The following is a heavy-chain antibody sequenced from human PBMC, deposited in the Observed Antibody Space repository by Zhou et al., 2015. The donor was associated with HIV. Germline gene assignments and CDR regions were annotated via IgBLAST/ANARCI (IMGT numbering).Heavy chain of an antibody. CDR3: AREGWGSWYFDL. CDR1: GGTFSKYG. D-gene: IGHD7-27*01. V-gene: IGHV1-69*06. Sequence: QVQLVQSGAEVKKPGSSVKVSCKASGGTFSKYGISWVRQAPGQGLEWMGGIIPFFGTVSHAQKFQGRVTITADKSTNTAYMELSSLRSEDTAAYYCAREGWGSWYFDLWGRDTLVTVSS. J-gene: IGHJ2*01. CDR2: IIPFFGTV.